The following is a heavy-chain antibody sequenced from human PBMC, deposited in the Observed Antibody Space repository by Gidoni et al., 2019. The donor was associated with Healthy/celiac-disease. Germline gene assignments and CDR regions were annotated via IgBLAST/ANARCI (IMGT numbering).Heavy chain of an antibody. CDR1: GFPFDDYA. V-gene: IGHV3-9*01. Sequence: EVQLVESGGGLVQPGRSLRLSCAASGFPFDDYAMTWGRQAPGKGLEWVLGISWNSGSIGYADSGKGRFTISRDNAKNSLYLQMNRLRAEDTALYYCAKDVEVQLVGWYFDLWGRGTLVTVSA. D-gene: IGHD6-6*01. J-gene: IGHJ2*01. CDR3: AKDVEVQLVGWYFDL. CDR2: ISWNSGSI.